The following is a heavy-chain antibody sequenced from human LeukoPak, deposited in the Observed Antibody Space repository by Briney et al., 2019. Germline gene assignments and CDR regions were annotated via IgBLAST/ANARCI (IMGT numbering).Heavy chain of an antibody. CDR1: GFTFSNYG. D-gene: IGHD5-12*01. J-gene: IGHJ4*02. Sequence: LAGGSLRLSSAASGFTFSNYGVHWVRQAPGKGLEWVAVIRFDGSTKYYADSVRGRFTISRDNSKNTVYLEMNSLRAEDTAVYYCARAYSRESGYDFVFENWGQGTLVSVSS. V-gene: IGHV3-33*01. CDR2: IRFDGSTK. CDR3: ARAYSRESGYDFVFEN.